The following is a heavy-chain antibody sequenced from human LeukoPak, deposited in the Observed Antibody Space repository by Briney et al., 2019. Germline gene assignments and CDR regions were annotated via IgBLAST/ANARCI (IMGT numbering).Heavy chain of an antibody. CDR1: GFTFSTYA. CDR3: AKVTRLSKYYSIDY. J-gene: IGHJ4*02. CDR2: MRSVGNNR. Sequence: GGSLRLSCATSGFTFSTYAMHWVRQAPGKGPEWVAFMRSVGNNRYYADSVKGRFTISRDNSKNTLYLQMNSLRAEDTAVYYCAKVTRLSKYYSIDYWGQGTLVTVSS. V-gene: IGHV3-30*02. D-gene: IGHD2/OR15-2a*01.